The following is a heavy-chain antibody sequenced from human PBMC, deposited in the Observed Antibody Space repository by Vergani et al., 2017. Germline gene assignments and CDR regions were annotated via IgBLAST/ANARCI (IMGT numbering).Heavy chain of an antibody. V-gene: IGHV4-61*08. CDR1: GASVSSSVSSSGYS. CDR3: ASDTHSGQRADR. CDR2: IHYSENT. D-gene: IGHD6-19*01. J-gene: IGHJ5*02. Sequence: QVRLQESGPGLVKPSETLSLTCTVSGASVSSSVSSSGYSWGWLRQPPGKGLEWIGSIHYSENTNYNPSLKTRVTISVDTSKNQFSLTLTSVTAADTAVYYCASDTHSGQRADRWGQGILVTVTS.